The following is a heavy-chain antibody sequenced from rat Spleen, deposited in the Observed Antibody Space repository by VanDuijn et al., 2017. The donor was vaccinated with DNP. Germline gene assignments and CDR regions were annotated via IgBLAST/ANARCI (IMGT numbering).Heavy chain of an antibody. J-gene: IGHJ1*01. D-gene: IGHD3-1*01. Sequence: EVQLVESGGGLVQPGRSLKLSCAASGFTFSDYNMAWVRQAPKKGLEWVATISYDGSSTYYRDSVKGRFTISRDNAKSTLYLQMDSLRSEDTATYYCARHGTPYWYFDFWGPGTMVTVSS. CDR1: GFTFSDYN. CDR2: ISYDGSST. V-gene: IGHV5-7*01. CDR3: ARHGTPYWYFDF.